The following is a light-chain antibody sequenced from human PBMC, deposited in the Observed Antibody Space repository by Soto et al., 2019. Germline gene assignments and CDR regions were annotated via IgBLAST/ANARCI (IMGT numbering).Light chain of an antibody. V-gene: IGKV3-20*01. CDR3: QQYCTSVYT. CDR1: QSVSSTY. Sequence: EIVLTQSPGTLSLSPGERVTLSCRASQSVSSTYLAWYQQKPGQAPRLLIYGTSYRATGIPDRFSGSGSGTDFTLTISRLEPEDLVVYYCQQYCTSVYTFGKGTRLEIK. CDR2: GTS. J-gene: IGKJ2*01.